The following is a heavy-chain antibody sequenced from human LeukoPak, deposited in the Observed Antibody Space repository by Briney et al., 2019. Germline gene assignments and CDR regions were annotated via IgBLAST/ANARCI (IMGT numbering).Heavy chain of an antibody. Sequence: GASVKVSCKASGYTFTSYGISWVRQAPGQGLEWMGWISAYNGNTNYAQKLQGRVTMTTDTSTSTAYMELRSLRSEDTAVYYCARFPLTQWLVLDDAFDIWGQGTMVTVSS. CDR1: GYTFTSYG. CDR2: ISAYNGNT. J-gene: IGHJ3*02. D-gene: IGHD6-19*01. V-gene: IGHV1-18*01. CDR3: ARFPLTQWLVLDDAFDI.